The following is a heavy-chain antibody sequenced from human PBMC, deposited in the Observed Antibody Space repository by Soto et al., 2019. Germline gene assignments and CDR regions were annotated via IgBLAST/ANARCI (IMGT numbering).Heavy chain of an antibody. Sequence: ASVKVSCKASGYTFTSYGISWVRQAPGQGLEWMGWISAYNGNTNYAQKLQGRVTMTTDTSTSTAYMELRSLRSDDTAVYYCARDGTIFSPPWLYREYDVDYWGQGTLVTVSS. CDR2: ISAYNGNT. V-gene: IGHV1-18*01. D-gene: IGHD2-2*02. CDR1: GYTFTSYG. J-gene: IGHJ4*02. CDR3: ARDGTIFSPPWLYREYDVDY.